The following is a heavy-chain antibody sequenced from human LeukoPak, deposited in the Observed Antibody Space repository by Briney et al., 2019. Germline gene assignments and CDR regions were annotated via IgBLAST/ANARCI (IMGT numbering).Heavy chain of an antibody. D-gene: IGHD3-22*01. V-gene: IGHV3-7*01. CDR1: GFTFSSYW. Sequence: GGSLRLSRAASGFTFSSYWMSWVRQAPGKGLEWVANIKQDGSEKYYVDSVKGRFTISRDNAKNSLYLQMNSLRAEDTAVYYCARGADYYDSSGYYQGGVYYWGQGTLVTVSS. J-gene: IGHJ4*02. CDR3: ARGADYYDSSGYYQGGVYY. CDR2: IKQDGSEK.